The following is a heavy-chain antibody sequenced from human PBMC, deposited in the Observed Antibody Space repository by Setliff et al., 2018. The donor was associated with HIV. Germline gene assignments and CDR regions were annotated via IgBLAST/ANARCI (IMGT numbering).Heavy chain of an antibody. J-gene: IGHJ4*02. CDR1: GGSFSDYH. CDR2: VSDSGTT. CDR3: ARDQSDWFY. V-gene: IGHV4-34*01. D-gene: IGHD3-3*01. Sequence: SETLSLTCGVSGGSFSDYHWTWIRQSPGKGLEWIGEVSDSGTTNYNPSLKSRVTISVDTSKSQFSLKLNSVTAADTAVYYCARDQSDWFYWGQGTLVTVSS.